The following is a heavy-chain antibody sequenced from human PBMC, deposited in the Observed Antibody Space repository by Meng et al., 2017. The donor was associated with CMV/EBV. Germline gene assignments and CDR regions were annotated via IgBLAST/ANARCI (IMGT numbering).Heavy chain of an antibody. D-gene: IGHD3-3*01. Sequence: SVQVSCKASGGTFSSYAISWVRQAPGQGLEWMGGIIPIFGTANYAQKFQGRVTITTDESTSTAYMELSSLRSEDTAVYYCASNYDFWSGLDYWGQGTLVTVSS. CDR2: IIPIFGTA. CDR3: ASNYDFWSGLDY. CDR1: GGTFSSYA. J-gene: IGHJ4*02. V-gene: IGHV1-69*05.